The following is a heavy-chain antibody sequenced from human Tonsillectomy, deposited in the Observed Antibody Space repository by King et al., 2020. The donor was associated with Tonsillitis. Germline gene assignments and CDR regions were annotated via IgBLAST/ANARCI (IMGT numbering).Heavy chain of an antibody. D-gene: IGHD3-9*01. Sequence: QLVQSGAEVKKPGSSVKVSCKASGGTFSSYAISWVRQAPGQGLEWMGGIIPIFDTENYAQKFQGRVTITADESTSTAYMELSSLRPEDTAVYYCARGGGDYDILTGYSYYYYGMDVWGQGTTVIVSS. CDR1: GGTFSSYA. V-gene: IGHV1-69*12. CDR2: IIPIFDTE. J-gene: IGHJ6*02. CDR3: ARGGGDYDILTGYSYYYYGMDV.